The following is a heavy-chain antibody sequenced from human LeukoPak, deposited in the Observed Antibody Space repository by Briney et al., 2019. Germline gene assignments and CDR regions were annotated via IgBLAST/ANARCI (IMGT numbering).Heavy chain of an antibody. Sequence: PGGSLRLSCAASGFTFSSYAMSWVRQAPGKGLEWVSAISGSGGSTYYADSVKGRFTISRDNSKNTLYLQMNSLRAEDTAVYYCAKGREETTYSSGWYYAFDIWGQGTMVTVSS. J-gene: IGHJ3*02. D-gene: IGHD6-19*01. CDR2: ISGSGGST. CDR1: GFTFSSYA. CDR3: AKGREETTYSSGWYYAFDI. V-gene: IGHV3-23*01.